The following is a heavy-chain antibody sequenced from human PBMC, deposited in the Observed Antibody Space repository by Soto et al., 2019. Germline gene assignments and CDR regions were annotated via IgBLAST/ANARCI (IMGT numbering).Heavy chain of an antibody. D-gene: IGHD3-22*01. Sequence: QVQLVESGGGLVQPGGSLRLSCVVSGFTFSDAYMNWVRQAPGKGLEWLSYINRSGDTHYYAASVKGRFTISRDNAKNALYLQLNSLSAEDTAVYSRARGTDDYDSSALDYWAQGTLVTVSS. CDR1: GFTFSDAY. J-gene: IGHJ4*02. CDR2: INRSGDTH. V-gene: IGHV3-11*01. CDR3: ARGTDDYDSSALDY.